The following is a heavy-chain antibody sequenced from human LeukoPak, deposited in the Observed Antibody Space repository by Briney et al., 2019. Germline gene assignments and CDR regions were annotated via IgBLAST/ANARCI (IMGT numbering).Heavy chain of an antibody. V-gene: IGHV1-69*13. CDR3: GLSGNYYYYYMDV. D-gene: IGHD6-25*01. Sequence: SVKVSCKASGYTFTGYYMHWVRQAPGQGLEWMGGIIPIFGIPDSAQKFQGRLTITADESTTTAYMELSSLRSDDTAIYYCGLSGNYYYYYMDVWGKGTTVTISS. J-gene: IGHJ6*03. CDR2: IIPIFGIP. CDR1: GYTFTGYY.